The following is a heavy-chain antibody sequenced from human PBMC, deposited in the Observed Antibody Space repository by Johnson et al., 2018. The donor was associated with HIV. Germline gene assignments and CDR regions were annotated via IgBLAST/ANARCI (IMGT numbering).Heavy chain of an antibody. CDR3: ARGGSDVFDI. D-gene: IGHD3-16*01. CDR1: GFSFSAYY. CDR2: ISSSGTPK. V-gene: IGHV3-11*04. J-gene: IGHJ3*02. Sequence: QVQLVESGGGVVKPGGSLRLSCEASGFSFSAYYMTWIRQAPGKGLEWVSSISSSGTPKYYADSVKGRFTISRDNGKNSLYLQMNSLRADDTAVYYCARGGSDVFDIWGRGTMVTVSS.